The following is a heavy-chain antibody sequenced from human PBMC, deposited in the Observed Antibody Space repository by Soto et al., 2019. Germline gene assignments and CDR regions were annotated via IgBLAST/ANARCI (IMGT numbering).Heavy chain of an antibody. Sequence: LSLTCTVSGGSVSSGSYYWSWIRQPPGKGLEWIGYIYYSGSTNYNPSLKSRVTISVDTSKNQFSLKLSSVTAADTAVYYCARGGGYSYTFDYWGQGTLVTVSS. CDR1: GGSVSSGSYY. D-gene: IGHD5-18*01. V-gene: IGHV4-61*01. CDR3: ARGGGYSYTFDY. J-gene: IGHJ4*02. CDR2: IYYSGST.